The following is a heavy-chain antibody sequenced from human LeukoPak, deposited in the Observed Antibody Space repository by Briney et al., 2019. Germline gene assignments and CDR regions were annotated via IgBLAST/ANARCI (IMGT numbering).Heavy chain of an antibody. D-gene: IGHD3-9*01. CDR1: GFTFDDYA. J-gene: IGHJ4*02. Sequence: GGSLRLSCAASGFTFDDYAMHWVRQAPGKGLEWVSGISWNSGSIGYADSVKGRFTISRDNAKNSLYPQMNSLRAEDTALYYCAKDNDILTGPPGSFDYWGQGTLVTVSS. CDR2: ISWNSGSI. CDR3: AKDNDILTGPPGSFDY. V-gene: IGHV3-9*01.